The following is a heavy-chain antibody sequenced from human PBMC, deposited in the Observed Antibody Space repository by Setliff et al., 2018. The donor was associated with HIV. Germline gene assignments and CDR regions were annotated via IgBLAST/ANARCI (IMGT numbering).Heavy chain of an antibody. Sequence: GASVKVSCKASGYTFTNYYIHWVRQAPGQGLEWMGIINSSGGDTIYAQKFQARVTMTNMDPVDTATYYCAHTRGELLWFGELSIDEAFEIWGQGTMVTVSS. CDR1: GYTFTNYY. D-gene: IGHD3-10*01. CDR2: INSSGGDT. J-gene: IGHJ3*02. CDR3: SIDEAFEI. V-gene: IGHV1-46*01.